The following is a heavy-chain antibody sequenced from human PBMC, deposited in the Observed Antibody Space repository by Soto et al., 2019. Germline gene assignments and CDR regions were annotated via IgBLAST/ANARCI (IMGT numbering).Heavy chain of an antibody. D-gene: IGHD2-2*01. CDR1: GCTFGSYA. CDR3: AREAPYCTSPTRPTFYDMDV. J-gene: IGHJ6*02. V-gene: IGHV1-69*13. CDR2: IIPILNSP. Sequence: SVKVSCKASGCTFGSYAITWVRRAPGQGLEWLGGIIPILNSPAYAQKFQARVVITADEVTSTAYMELNSLRFDDTAVYYCAREAPYCTSPTRPTFYDMDVWGQGTTVTVSS.